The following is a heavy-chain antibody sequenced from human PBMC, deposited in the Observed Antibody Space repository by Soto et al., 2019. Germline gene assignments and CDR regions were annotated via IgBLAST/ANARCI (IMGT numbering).Heavy chain of an antibody. J-gene: IGHJ3*02. CDR3: ARDTGFVVVTAVSDAFDI. V-gene: IGHV1-69*12. CDR1: GGTFSSYA. D-gene: IGHD2-21*02. CDR2: IIPIFGTA. Sequence: QVQLVQSGAEVKKPGSSVKVSCKASGGTFSSYAISWVRQAPGQGLEWMGGIIPIFGTANYAQKFQGRVTITADESTGTAYMELSSLRSEDTAVYYCARDTGFVVVTAVSDAFDIWGQGTMVTVSS.